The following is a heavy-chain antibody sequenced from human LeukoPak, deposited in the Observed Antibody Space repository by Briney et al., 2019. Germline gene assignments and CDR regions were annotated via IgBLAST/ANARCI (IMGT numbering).Heavy chain of an antibody. Sequence: PSETLSLTCAVYGWFFSCYYWSWLRQPPGKGLEWIGDINHSGSTNYNPSLKSRVTISVDTSKNQFSLKLSSVTAADTAVYYCARGLGAYFTMIVGGYFDYWGQGTLVTVSS. D-gene: IGHD3-22*01. CDR3: ARGLGAYFTMIVGGYFDY. CDR1: GWFFSCYY. CDR2: INHSGST. V-gene: IGHV4-34*01. J-gene: IGHJ4*02.